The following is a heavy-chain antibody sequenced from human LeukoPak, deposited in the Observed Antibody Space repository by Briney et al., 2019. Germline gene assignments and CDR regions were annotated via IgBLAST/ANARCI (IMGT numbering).Heavy chain of an antibody. V-gene: IGHV3-11*01. CDR2: ISSSGSTI. CDR1: GFTFSDYC. CDR3: ARDLNPNYYYYGMDV. Sequence: GGSLRLSCAASGFTFSDYCMSWIRQAPGKGLEWVSYISSSGSTIYYADSVKGRFTISRDNAKNSLYLQMNSLRAEDTAVYYCARDLNPNYYYYGMDVWGQGTTVTVSS. J-gene: IGHJ6*02.